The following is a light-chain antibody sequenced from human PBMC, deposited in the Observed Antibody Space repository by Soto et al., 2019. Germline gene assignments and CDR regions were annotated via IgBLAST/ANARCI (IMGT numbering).Light chain of an antibody. V-gene: IGLV1-44*01. CDR1: SSNIGLNT. J-gene: IGLJ3*02. CDR2: TNN. CDR3: AAWDDSLNAWV. Sequence: QSVLTQPPSASGTPGQRVTISCSGSSSNIGLNTVNWYQQLPGTAPKLLIYTNNQRPSEVPDRFSGSKSGTSASLAVSGLQSEDEADYYCAAWDDSLNAWVFVGGTKLTVL.